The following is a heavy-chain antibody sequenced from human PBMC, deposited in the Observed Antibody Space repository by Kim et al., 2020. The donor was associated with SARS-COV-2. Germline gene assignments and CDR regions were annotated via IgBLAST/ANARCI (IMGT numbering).Heavy chain of an antibody. CDR1: GFTFSSYA. D-gene: IGHD6-13*01. CDR3: ARTGYSSSWYVWAY. V-gene: IGHV3-30*04. J-gene: IGHJ4*02. Sequence: GGSLILSCAASGFTFSSYAMHWVRQAPGKGLEWVAVISYDGSNKYYVDSVKGRFTISRDNSKNTLYLQMNSLRAEDTAVYYCARTGYSSSWYVWAYWGQGTLVTVSS. CDR2: ISYDGSNK.